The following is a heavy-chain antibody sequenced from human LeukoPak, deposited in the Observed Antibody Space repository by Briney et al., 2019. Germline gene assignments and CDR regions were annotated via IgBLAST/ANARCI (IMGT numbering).Heavy chain of an antibody. CDR1: GVSISSYY. J-gene: IGHJ6*03. V-gene: IGHV4-59*01. Sequence: RPSETLSLTCTVSGVSISSYYWSWIRQPPGKGLEWIGDIYYSGSTNYKPPLKSRVTISVDTCKNQFSLKLSPVTAADTAVYYCARDVRHYYYMDVWGKGTTVTVSS. CDR3: ARDVRHYYYMDV. CDR2: IYYSGST.